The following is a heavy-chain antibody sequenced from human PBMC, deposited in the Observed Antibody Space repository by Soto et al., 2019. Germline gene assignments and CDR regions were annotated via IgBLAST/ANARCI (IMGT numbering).Heavy chain of an antibody. Sequence: ASVKVSCKASGYTFTSYGISWVRQAPGQGLEWMGWISAYNGNTNYAQKLQGRATMTTDTSTSTAYMELRSLRSDDTAVYYCARATCSGGSCYALSFYGMDVWGQGTTVTVSS. CDR1: GYTFTSYG. CDR3: ARATCSGGSCYALSFYGMDV. D-gene: IGHD2-15*01. V-gene: IGHV1-18*01. CDR2: ISAYNGNT. J-gene: IGHJ6*02.